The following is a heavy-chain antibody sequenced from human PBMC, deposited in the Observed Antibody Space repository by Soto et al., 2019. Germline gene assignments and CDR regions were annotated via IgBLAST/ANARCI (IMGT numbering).Heavy chain of an antibody. Sequence: SETLSLTSTVVGGSISGYYWSWLRQPPGKGLEWIGYIYNIGSTNYNPSLRSRVTMSIDTSQEQFSLKLSSVTAADTAMYYCARPKTIGAAAGKGWLAPWGQGTLVPVSS. J-gene: IGHJ5*02. CDR3: ARPKTIGAAAGKGWLAP. CDR2: IYNIGST. V-gene: IGHV4-59*08. D-gene: IGHD6-13*01. CDR1: GGSISGYY.